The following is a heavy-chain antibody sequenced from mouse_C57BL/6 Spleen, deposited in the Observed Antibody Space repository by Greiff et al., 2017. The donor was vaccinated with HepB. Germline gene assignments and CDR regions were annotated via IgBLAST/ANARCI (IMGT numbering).Heavy chain of an antibody. CDR3: ARYFGYYGNYNYAMDY. Sequence: EVQVVESGGGLVQPGGSLSLSCAASGFTFTDYYMSWVRQPPGKALEWLGFIRNKANGYTTEYSASVKGRFTISRDNSQSILYLQMNALRAEDSATDYCARYFGYYGNYNYAMDYWGQGTSVTVSS. CDR1: GFTFTDYY. V-gene: IGHV7-3*01. CDR2: IRNKANGYTT. D-gene: IGHD2-1*01. J-gene: IGHJ4*01.